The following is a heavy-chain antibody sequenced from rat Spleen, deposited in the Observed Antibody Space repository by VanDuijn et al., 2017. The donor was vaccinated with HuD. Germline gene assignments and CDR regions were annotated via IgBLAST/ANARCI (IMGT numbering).Heavy chain of an antibody. CDR2: INYEGSSI. CDR1: GFTFSNYY. J-gene: IGHJ2*01. Sequence: EVQLVESGGGLVQPGRSLKVSCAASGFTFSNYYMAWVRQAPKKGLEWVASINYEGSSIYYGESVKGRFTISRDNAKSTLYLRMNSLRSEDTATYYCARGPPFDYWGQGVMVTVSS. D-gene: IGHD3-1*01. V-gene: IGHV5-22*01. CDR3: ARGPPFDY.